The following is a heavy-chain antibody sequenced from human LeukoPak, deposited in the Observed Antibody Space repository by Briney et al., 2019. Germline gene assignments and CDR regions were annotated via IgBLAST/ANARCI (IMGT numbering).Heavy chain of an antibody. D-gene: IGHD6-19*01. J-gene: IGHJ4*02. Sequence: AGGSLRLSCAASGFTFSSYGMHWVRQAPGKGLEWVAVIWYDGSNKYYADSVKGRFTISRDNSKNTLYLQMNSLRAEDTAVYYCAKPPVVAVAGLYFDYWGQGTLVTVSS. CDR2: IWYDGSNK. CDR1: GFTFSSYG. V-gene: IGHV3-33*06. CDR3: AKPPVVAVAGLYFDY.